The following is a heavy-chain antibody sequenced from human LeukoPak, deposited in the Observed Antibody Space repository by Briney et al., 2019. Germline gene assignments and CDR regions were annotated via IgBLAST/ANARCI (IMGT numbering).Heavy chain of an antibody. V-gene: IGHV3-30-3*01. Sequence: GGSLRLSCSASGFTFSNCAMHWVRQAPGKGLEWVAVISYDGSNKYYADSVKGRFTISRDNSKNTLYLQMNSLRAEDTAVYYCARNPVAGYSFDYWGQGTLVTVSS. D-gene: IGHD6-19*01. CDR3: ARNPVAGYSFDY. CDR1: GFTFSNCA. CDR2: ISYDGSNK. J-gene: IGHJ4*02.